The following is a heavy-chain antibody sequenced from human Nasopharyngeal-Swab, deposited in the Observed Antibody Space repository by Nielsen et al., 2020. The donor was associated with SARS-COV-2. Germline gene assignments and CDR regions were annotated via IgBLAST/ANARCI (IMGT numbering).Heavy chain of an antibody. CDR1: GGSTSTTSHF. D-gene: IGHD2/OR15-2a*01. J-gene: IGHJ4*02. CDR3: ARLGRYDLLLDY. V-gene: IGHV4-39*01. Sequence: SETLSLTCTVSGGSTSTTSHFWGWVRQTPGKGLAWIGSVFYTGSPYFSPTLKGRITVSIDTSLNQFSLRLNSATAADTAVYFCARLGRYDLLLDYWGQGILVTVSS. CDR2: VFYTGSP.